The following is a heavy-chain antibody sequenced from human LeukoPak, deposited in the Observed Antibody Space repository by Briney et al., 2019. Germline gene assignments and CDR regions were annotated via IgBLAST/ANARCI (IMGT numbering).Heavy chain of an antibody. CDR1: SFIFNNYG. J-gene: IGHJ6*03. Sequence: ASVKVSCKASSFIFNNYGISWVRQAPGQGLEWMGWISVYNDNTKYSQNLQGRVTLTTDKSTNTAYMELRSLRSDDTAIYYCARAVSGGSSFFYMDVWGKGTTVTISS. V-gene: IGHV1-18*01. D-gene: IGHD2-15*01. CDR2: ISVYNDNT. CDR3: ARAVSGGSSFFYMDV.